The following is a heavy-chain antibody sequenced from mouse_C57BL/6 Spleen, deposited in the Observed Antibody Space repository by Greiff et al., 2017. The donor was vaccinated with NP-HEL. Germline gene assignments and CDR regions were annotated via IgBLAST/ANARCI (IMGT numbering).Heavy chain of an antibody. Sequence: LVESGAELVRPGASVTLSCKASGYTFTDYEMHWVKQTPVHGLEWIGAIDPETGGTAYNQKFKGKAILTADKSSSTAYMELRSLTSEDSAVYYCTRGNYYGSSPWFAYWGQGTLVTVSA. CDR1: GYTFTDYE. CDR3: TRGNYYGSSPWFAY. J-gene: IGHJ3*01. V-gene: IGHV1-15*01. CDR2: IDPETGGT. D-gene: IGHD1-1*01.